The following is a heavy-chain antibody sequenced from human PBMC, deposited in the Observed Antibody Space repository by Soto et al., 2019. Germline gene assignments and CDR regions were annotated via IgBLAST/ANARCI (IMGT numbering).Heavy chain of an antibody. V-gene: IGHV1-3*01. Sequence: ASVKVSCKASGYTFTSYAMHWVRQAPGQRLEWMGWINAGNGNTKYSQKFQGRVTITRDTSASTAYMELSSLRSEDTAVYYCARGVGGWYIGAFDIWGQGTMVTVSS. CDR2: INAGNGNT. CDR3: ARGVGGWYIGAFDI. D-gene: IGHD6-19*01. CDR1: GYTFTSYA. J-gene: IGHJ3*02.